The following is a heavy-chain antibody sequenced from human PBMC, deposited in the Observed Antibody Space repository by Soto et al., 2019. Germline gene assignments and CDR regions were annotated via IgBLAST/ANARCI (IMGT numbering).Heavy chain of an antibody. CDR3: AKGVYCSGGSCLREYYYYMDV. J-gene: IGHJ6*03. D-gene: IGHD2-15*01. CDR2: ISGSGGST. CDR1: GFTFSSYA. Sequence: PGGSLRLSCAASGFTFSSYAMSWVRQAPGRGLEWVSAISGSGGSTYYADSVKGRFTISRDNSKNTLYLQMNSLRAEDTAVYYCAKGVYCSGGSCLREYYYYMDVWGKGTTVTVSS. V-gene: IGHV3-23*01.